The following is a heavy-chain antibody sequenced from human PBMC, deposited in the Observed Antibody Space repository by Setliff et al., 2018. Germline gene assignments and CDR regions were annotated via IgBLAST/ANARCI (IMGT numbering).Heavy chain of an antibody. J-gene: IGHJ5*02. CDR1: GYFISSGYY. Sequence: SETLSLTCAVSGYFISSGYYWGWIRQPPGKGLEWIGSIYHSGSTYYNPSLKSRVTISVDTSKKQFSLKLSSVTAADTAVYYCAKESLAINTRWFDPWGQGILVTVSS. CDR2: IYHSGST. V-gene: IGHV4-38-2*02. D-gene: IGHD3-3*02. CDR3: AKESLAINTRWFDP.